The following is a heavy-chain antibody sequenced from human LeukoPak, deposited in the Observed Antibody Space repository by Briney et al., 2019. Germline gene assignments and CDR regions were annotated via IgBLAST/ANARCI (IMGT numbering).Heavy chain of an antibody. J-gene: IGHJ4*02. Sequence: PSETLSLTCTVSGGSISSYYWSWIRQPAGKGLEWIGHIYSSGTTNYNPSLESRVTMSVDTSENQFSLKLSSVTAADTAVYYCATEGGPYRPLDYSGQGTLVTVSS. CDR1: GGSISSYY. V-gene: IGHV4-4*07. CDR2: IYSSGTT. CDR3: ATEGGPYRPLDY.